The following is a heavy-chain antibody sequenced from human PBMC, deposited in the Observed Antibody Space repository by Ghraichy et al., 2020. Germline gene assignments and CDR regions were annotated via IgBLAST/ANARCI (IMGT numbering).Heavy chain of an antibody. D-gene: IGHD3-22*01. V-gene: IGHV4-30-2*01. Sequence: SETLSLTCAVSRGSISSGGYSWNWIRQPPGKGLEWIGYIYHSGSSYYNPSLKSRVTISVDRSKNQFSLKLSSVTAADTAIYYCARAPYYYDSSGYVWDGMDVWGQGTTVTVSS. CDR1: RGSISSGGYS. CDR2: IYHSGSS. J-gene: IGHJ6*02. CDR3: ARAPYYYDSSGYVWDGMDV.